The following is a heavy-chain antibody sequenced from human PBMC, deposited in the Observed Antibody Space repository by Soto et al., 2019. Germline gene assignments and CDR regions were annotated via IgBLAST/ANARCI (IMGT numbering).Heavy chain of an antibody. J-gene: IGHJ4*02. CDR2: ISAGGSST. CDR1: GFTFSSYV. D-gene: IGHD3-10*01. CDR3: AKEGALGLYYFDY. V-gene: IGHV3-23*01. Sequence: PGXSLRLSCAASGFTFSSYVISWVRQAPGKGLEWVSTISAGGSSTYYADSVKGRFTISRDNSKNTLYLQMNSLRPEDTAVYYCAKEGALGLYYFDYWGQGTLVTVS.